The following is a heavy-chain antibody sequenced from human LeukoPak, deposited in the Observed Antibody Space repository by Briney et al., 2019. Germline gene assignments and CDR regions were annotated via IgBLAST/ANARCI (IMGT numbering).Heavy chain of an antibody. CDR3: ARDWNPGGAFDI. CDR2: IYYSGST. V-gene: IGHV4-39*07. J-gene: IGHJ3*02. Sequence: SETLSLTCTVSGGSISSSSYYWGWIRQPPGKGLEWIGSIYYSGSTYYNPSLKSRVTISVDTSKNQFSLKLSSVTAVDTAVYYCARDWNPGGAFDIWGQGTMVTVSS. CDR1: GGSISSSSYY. D-gene: IGHD1-1*01.